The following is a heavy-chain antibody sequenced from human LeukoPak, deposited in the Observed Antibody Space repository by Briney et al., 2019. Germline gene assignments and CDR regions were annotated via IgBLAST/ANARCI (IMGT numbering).Heavy chain of an antibody. V-gene: IGHV4-30-2*01. D-gene: IGHD3-3*01. CDR1: GGSISSGGYS. CDR2: INHSGST. CDR3: ARDQYFTIFGVVQPNYFDY. J-gene: IGHJ4*02. Sequence: SETLSLTCAVSGGSISSGGYSWSWIRQPPGKGLEWIGYINHSGSTNYNPSLKSRVTISVDTSKNQFSLKLSSVTAADTAVYYCARDQYFTIFGVVQPNYFDYWGQGTLVTVSS.